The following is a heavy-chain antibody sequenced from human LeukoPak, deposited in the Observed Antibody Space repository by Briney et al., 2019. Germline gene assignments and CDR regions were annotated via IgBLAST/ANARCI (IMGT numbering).Heavy chain of an antibody. CDR1: GFTFRSYA. CDR3: ARGGGWYYFDY. V-gene: IGHV3-30*04. J-gene: IGHJ4*02. Sequence: GGSLRLSCAASGFTFRSYAMHWVRQAPGKGLEWVAVISYDGSNKYYADSVKGRFTISRDNSKNTLYLQMNSLRAEDTAVYYCARGGGWYYFDYWGQGTLVTVSS. D-gene: IGHD6-19*01. CDR2: ISYDGSNK.